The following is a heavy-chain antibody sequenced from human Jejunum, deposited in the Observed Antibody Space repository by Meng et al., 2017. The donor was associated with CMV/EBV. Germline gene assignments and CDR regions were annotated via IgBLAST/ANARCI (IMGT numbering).Heavy chain of an antibody. D-gene: IGHD1-1*01. V-gene: IGHV1-69*02. CDR1: TFNTYT. Sequence: TFNTYTFTWVRQAPGQGLEWMGRVIPILNMAASAQSFQGRVTILADRSTSTVYLELTSLRSDDTAVYYCATSTATTSNFRRVWNLWGQGTEVTVSS. J-gene: IGHJ4*02. CDR3: ATSTATTSNFRRVWNL. CDR2: VIPILNMA.